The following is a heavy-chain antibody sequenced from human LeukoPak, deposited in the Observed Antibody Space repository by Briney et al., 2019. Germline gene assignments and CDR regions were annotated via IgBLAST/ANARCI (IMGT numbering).Heavy chain of an antibody. Sequence: GGSLRLSCAASAFTFSSYGMHWVRQAPGKGLEWVAVIWYDGSNKYYADSVKGRFTISRDNSKNTLYLQMNSLRAEDTAVYYCARGPRQTIFGVVISSLDYWGQGTLVTVSS. D-gene: IGHD3-3*01. CDR3: ARGPRQTIFGVVISSLDY. CDR2: IWYDGSNK. J-gene: IGHJ4*02. CDR1: AFTFSSYG. V-gene: IGHV3-33*01.